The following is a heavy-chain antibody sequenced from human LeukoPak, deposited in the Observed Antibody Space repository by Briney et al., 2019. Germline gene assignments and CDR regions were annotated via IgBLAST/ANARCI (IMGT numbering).Heavy chain of an antibody. D-gene: IGHD4-23*01. CDR1: GFTVSSNY. V-gene: IGHV3-66*02. Sequence: PGESLRLSCAASGFTVSSNYMSWVRQAPGKGLEWVSVIYSGGSTYYADSVKGRFTISRDNSKNTLYLQMNSLRAEDTAVYYCARDYGGNSVLDYWGQGTLVTVSS. CDR3: ARDYGGNSVLDY. CDR2: IYSGGST. J-gene: IGHJ4*02.